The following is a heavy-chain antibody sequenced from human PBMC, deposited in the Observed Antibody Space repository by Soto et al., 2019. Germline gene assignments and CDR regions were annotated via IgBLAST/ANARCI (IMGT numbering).Heavy chain of an antibody. CDR3: AKSKGGTANGLDV. CDR1: GFSFDDYA. CDR2: ISWNGGTI. D-gene: IGHD2-21*02. Sequence: EVQLVESGGGLVQPGRSLRLSCAASGFSFDDYAMHWVRQAPGKGLEWVSGISWNGGTIGYADSVKGRFSISRDNAKNSLYLQMNSLRAEDRALYYCAKSKGGTANGLDVWGQGTTVTVSS. V-gene: IGHV3-9*01. J-gene: IGHJ6*02.